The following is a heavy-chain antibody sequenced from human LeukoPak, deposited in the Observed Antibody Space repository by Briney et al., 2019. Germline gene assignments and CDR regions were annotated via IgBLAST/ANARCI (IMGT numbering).Heavy chain of an antibody. CDR1: GGSISSYY. Sequence: SETLSLTCTVSGGSISSYYWSWVRQPPGKGLEWMGYIYYSGSTNYNPSLKSRVTISVDTSKNQFSLKLSSVTTADTAVYYCARGLRGYSGYDPFAYDDYWGQGPLVTASS. V-gene: IGHV4-59*01. CDR2: IYYSGST. J-gene: IGHJ4*02. D-gene: IGHD5-12*01. CDR3: ARGLRGYSGYDPFAYDDY.